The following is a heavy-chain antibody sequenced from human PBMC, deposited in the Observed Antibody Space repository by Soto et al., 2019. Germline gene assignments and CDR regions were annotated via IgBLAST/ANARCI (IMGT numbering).Heavy chain of an antibody. J-gene: IGHJ6*03. CDR3: AKGGIAARPPGDNYYYYYYMDV. CDR1: GFTFSSYA. Sequence: GGSLRLSCAASGFTFSSYAKSWVRQAPGKGLEWVSAISGSGGSTYYADSVKGRFTISRDNSKNTLYLQMNSLRAEDTAVYYCAKGGIAARPPGDNYYYYYYMDVWGKGTTVTVSS. D-gene: IGHD6-6*01. CDR2: ISGSGGST. V-gene: IGHV3-23*01.